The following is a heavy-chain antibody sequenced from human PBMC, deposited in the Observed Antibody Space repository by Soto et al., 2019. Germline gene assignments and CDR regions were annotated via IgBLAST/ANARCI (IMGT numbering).Heavy chain of an antibody. CDR3: AKDLYSSGWYGSDRTDDY. J-gene: IGHJ4*02. V-gene: IGHV3-23*01. Sequence: GGSLRLSCAASGFTFSSYAMSWVRQAPGKGLEWVSAISGRGGSTYYADSVKGRFTMSRDNSKNTLYLQMNSLRAEDTAVYYGAKDLYSSGWYGSDRTDDYWGQGTLVTVSS. D-gene: IGHD6-19*01. CDR1: GFTFSSYA. CDR2: ISGRGGST.